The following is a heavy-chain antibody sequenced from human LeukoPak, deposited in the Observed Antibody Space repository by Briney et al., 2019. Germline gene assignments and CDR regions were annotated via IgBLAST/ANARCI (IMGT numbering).Heavy chain of an antibody. D-gene: IGHD3-10*01. J-gene: IGHJ6*04. V-gene: IGHV4-34*01. CDR3: ARGLRLVRGAHNGMDV. Sequence: SETLSLTCAVYGGSFSGYYWSWIRQPPGKGLEWIGEINHGGSTNYNPSLKSRVTISVDTSKNQFSLKLSSVTAADTAVYYCARGLRLVRGAHNGMDVWGKGTTVTVSS. CDR2: INHGGST. CDR1: GGSFSGYY.